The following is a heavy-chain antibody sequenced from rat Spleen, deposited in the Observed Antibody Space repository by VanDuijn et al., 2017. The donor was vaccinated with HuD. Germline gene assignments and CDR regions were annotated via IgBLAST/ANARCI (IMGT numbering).Heavy chain of an antibody. CDR3: ARFGAYYGYTHYYVMDA. V-gene: IGHV5S13*01. CDR1: GFTFSNYG. J-gene: IGHJ4*01. CDR2: ISTDGGIT. Sequence: EVQLAESGGGLVQPGRSLKLSCAASGFTFSNYGMAWVRQTPTKGLEWVAYISTDGGITYYRDSVKGRFTISRDNAENTVYLQMNSLKSEDTATYYCARFGAYYGYTHYYVMDAWGQGASVTVSS. D-gene: IGHD1-9*01.